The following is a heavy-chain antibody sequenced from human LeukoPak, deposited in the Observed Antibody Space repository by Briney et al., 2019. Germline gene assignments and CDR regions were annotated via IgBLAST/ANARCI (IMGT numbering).Heavy chain of an antibody. CDR2: ISSSSSHI. CDR3: ARDYGSSHYFDY. CDR1: GFTFSTYS. V-gene: IGHV3-21*01. J-gene: IGHJ4*02. Sequence: GGSLRLSCAASGFTFSTYSMNWVRQAPGKGLEWVSSISSSSSHIYYADSVKGRFTISRDNAKNSLFLQMNSLRADDTAVYYCARDYGSSHYFDYWGQGTLVTVSS. D-gene: IGHD6-13*01.